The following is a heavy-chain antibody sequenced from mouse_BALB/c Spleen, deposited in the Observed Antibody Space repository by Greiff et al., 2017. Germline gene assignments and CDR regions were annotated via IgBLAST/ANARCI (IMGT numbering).Heavy chain of an antibody. CDR2: ISSGGSYT. V-gene: IGHV5-6*01. CDR3: ARYYGNAMDY. D-gene: IGHD1-1*01. Sequence: EVQLQESGGDLVKPGGSLKLSCAASGFTFSSYGMSWVRQTPDKRLEWVATISSGGSYTYYPDSVKGRFTISRDNAKNTLYLQMSSLKSEDTAMYYCARYYGNAMDYWGQGTSVTVSS. CDR1: GFTFSSYG. J-gene: IGHJ4*01.